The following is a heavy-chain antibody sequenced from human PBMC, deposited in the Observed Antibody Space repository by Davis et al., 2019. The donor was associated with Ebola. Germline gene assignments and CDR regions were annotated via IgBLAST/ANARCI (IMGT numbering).Heavy chain of an antibody. CDR1: GGSISSYY. CDR2: IYYSGTT. J-gene: IGHJ3*02. CDR3: ARGVDSSGYYFIHDAFDI. V-gene: IGHV4-59*12. D-gene: IGHD3-22*01. Sequence: SETLSLTCTVSGGSISSYYWSWIRQFPGKGLEWIGNIYYSGTTNYNPSLKSRVTMSVDTSKNQFSLKLSSVTAADTAVYYCARGVDSSGYYFIHDAFDIWGQGTMVTVSS.